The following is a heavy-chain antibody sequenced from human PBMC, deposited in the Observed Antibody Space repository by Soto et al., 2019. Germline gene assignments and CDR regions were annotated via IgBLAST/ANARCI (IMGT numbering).Heavy chain of an antibody. CDR2: ISGSGVST. J-gene: IGHJ4*02. Sequence: EVQLLESGGGLAQPGGSLRLSCAASGVTFSSYAMNWVRQAPGKGLEWGSAISGSGVSTYYADSVKGRFTISRDNSKNTLYLQMNSLRAEDTAVYYCAKSPGMYYYDSSGYYHYDYWGQGTLVTVSS. D-gene: IGHD3-22*01. CDR3: AKSPGMYYYDSSGYYHYDY. V-gene: IGHV3-23*01. CDR1: GVTFSSYA.